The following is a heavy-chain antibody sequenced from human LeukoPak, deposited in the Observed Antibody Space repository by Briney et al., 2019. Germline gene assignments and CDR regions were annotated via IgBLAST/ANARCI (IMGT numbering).Heavy chain of an antibody. CDR2: INTDGSTT. Sequence: GGSLTLSCAASGFTFSTYWMHWVRQAPGKGLVWVSRINTDGSTTGYADSVKGRFTISRDNAKNTLYLQMSSLRAEDTAVYYCARGTMIGEYWGQGTLVTVSS. D-gene: IGHD3-10*02. CDR3: ARGTMIGEY. V-gene: IGHV3-74*01. J-gene: IGHJ4*02. CDR1: GFTFSTYW.